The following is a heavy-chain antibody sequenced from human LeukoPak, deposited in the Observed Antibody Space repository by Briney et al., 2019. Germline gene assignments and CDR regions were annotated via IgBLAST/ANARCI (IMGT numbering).Heavy chain of an antibody. D-gene: IGHD6-13*01. J-gene: IGHJ4*02. CDR3: ARDHIAAAGTLDY. CDR2: IWYDGSNK. CDR1: GFTFSSYG. V-gene: IGHV3-33*01. Sequence: PGGSLRLSCAASGFTFSSYGMHWVRQAPGKGLEGVAVIWYDGSNKYYADSVKGRFTISRDNSKNTLYLQMNSLRAEDTAVYYCARDHIAAAGTLDYWGQGTLVTVSS.